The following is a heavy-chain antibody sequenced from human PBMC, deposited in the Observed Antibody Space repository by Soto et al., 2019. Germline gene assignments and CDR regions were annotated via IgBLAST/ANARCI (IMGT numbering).Heavy chain of an antibody. V-gene: IGHV3-30*09. J-gene: IGHJ5*02. CDR1: GFTFSDYA. CDR3: ASSASSGTYLVDP. D-gene: IGHD1-26*01. CDR2: ISYDGGNK. Sequence: QVQLVESGGGVVQPGRSLRLSCAASGFTFSDYAIHWVRQAPGKGLEWVAVISYDGGNKYYVDSVKGRFAISRDNSKNTLYLPLNSLRTEDTAMYYCASSASSGTYLVDPWGQGTLVTVSS.